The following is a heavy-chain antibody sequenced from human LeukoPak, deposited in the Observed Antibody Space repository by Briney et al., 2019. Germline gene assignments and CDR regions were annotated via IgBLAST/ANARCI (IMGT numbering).Heavy chain of an antibody. CDR1: GGTFSSYA. D-gene: IGHD5-24*01. CDR2: ISAYNGNT. V-gene: IGHV1-18*01. J-gene: IGHJ3*02. CDR3: ARDLQMATITGAFDI. Sequence: ASVKVSCKASGGTFSSYAISWVRQAPGQGLEWMGGISAYNGNTNYAQKLQGRVTMTTDTSTSTAYMELRSLRSDDTAVYYCARDLQMATITGAFDIWGQGTMVTVSS.